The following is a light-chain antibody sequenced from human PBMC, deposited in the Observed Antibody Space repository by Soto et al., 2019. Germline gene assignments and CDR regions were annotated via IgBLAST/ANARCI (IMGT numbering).Light chain of an antibody. CDR2: TNS. CDR1: SSNIGSKS. CDR3: AAWDDSLKGWV. V-gene: IGLV1-44*01. J-gene: IGLJ3*02. Sequence: QSVLTQPTSASGTPGQRVSISCSGTSSNIGSKSVNWYQQLPGTAPKLLIYTNSQRPSGVPDRFSGSKSGTSASLAISGLQSEDEADYYCAAWDDSLKGWVFGGGTQLTVL.